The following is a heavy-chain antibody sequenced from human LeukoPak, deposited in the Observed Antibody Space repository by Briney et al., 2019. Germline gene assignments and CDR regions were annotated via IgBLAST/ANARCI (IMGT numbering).Heavy chain of an antibody. D-gene: IGHD3-22*01. Sequence: GGSLRLSCAASGFIVSSSYMSWVRQAPGKGLEWVSVIYSGGSTYYADSVKGRFIISRNNSKDTVYLQMNSLRAEDTAVYYCARDLTYYYDTNGDYWGQGTLVTVSS. CDR2: IYSGGST. V-gene: IGHV3-66*01. CDR1: GFIVSSSY. J-gene: IGHJ4*02. CDR3: ARDLTYYYDTNGDY.